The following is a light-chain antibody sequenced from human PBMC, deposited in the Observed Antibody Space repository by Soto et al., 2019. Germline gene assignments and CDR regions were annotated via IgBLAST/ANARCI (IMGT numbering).Light chain of an antibody. V-gene: IGKV1-12*01. Sequence: IQMPQPHSSESASLGDRVTITCRASQGINNWLAWYQQKPGKAPELLIYAVSYLQSGVPSRFSGSGSGTDFTLTISSLQPEDFATYFCKQSSAFPLTFGGGTKVDIK. J-gene: IGKJ4*01. CDR2: AVS. CDR3: KQSSAFPLT. CDR1: QGINNW.